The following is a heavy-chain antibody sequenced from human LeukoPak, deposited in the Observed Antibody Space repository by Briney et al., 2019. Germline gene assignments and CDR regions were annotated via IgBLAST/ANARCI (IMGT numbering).Heavy chain of an antibody. CDR1: GYTFTSYG. CDR3: AREVVPAYFDF. J-gene: IGHJ4*02. D-gene: IGHD2-2*01. CDR2: ISAYNGNT. V-gene: IGHV1-18*04. Sequence: ASVKVSCKASGYTFTSYGISWVRPAPGQGLEWMGWISAYNGNTNYAQKLQGRVTMTADTSTSTAYIELRRLRSDDAAVYYCAREVVPAYFDFWGQGTLVTVSS.